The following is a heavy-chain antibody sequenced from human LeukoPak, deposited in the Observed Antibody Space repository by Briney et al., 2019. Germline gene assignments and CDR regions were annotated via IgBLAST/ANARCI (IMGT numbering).Heavy chain of an antibody. CDR3: ARSSNYYDSSGYLGFDY. CDR2: INHSGST. J-gene: IGHJ4*02. Sequence: SLTXXXXGGSFSGYYWSWIRQPPGKGLEWIGEINHSGSTNYNPSLKSRVTISVDTSKNQFSLKLSSVTAADTAVYYCARSSNYYDSSGYLGFDYWGQGTLVTVSS. V-gene: IGHV4-34*01. D-gene: IGHD3-22*01. CDR1: GGSFSGYY.